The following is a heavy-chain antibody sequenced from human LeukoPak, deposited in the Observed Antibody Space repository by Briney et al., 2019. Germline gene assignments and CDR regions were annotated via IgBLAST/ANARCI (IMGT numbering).Heavy chain of an antibody. CDR3: ARDRRGYSGYVDYYYYYMDV. V-gene: IGHV1-69*06. J-gene: IGHJ6*03. CDR1: VGTFSSYA. Sequence: SVKVSCKASVGTFSSYAISWVRQAPGQGLEWMGGIIPIFGTANYAQKFQGRVTITADKSTSTAYMELSSLRSEDTAVYYCARDRRGYSGYVDYYYYYMDVWGKGTTVTVSS. D-gene: IGHD5-12*01. CDR2: IIPIFGTA.